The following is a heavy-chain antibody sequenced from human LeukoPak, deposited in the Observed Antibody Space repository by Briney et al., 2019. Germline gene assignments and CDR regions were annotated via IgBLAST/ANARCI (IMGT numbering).Heavy chain of an antibody. Sequence: SETLSLTCTVSGGSISSYYWSWIRQPPGKGLEWIGYIYYSGSTNYNPSLKSRVTISVVTSKNQFSLKLSSVIAADTAVYYCARTTMVRGTYYMDVWGKGTTVTVSS. D-gene: IGHD3-10*01. CDR2: IYYSGST. V-gene: IGHV4-59*01. J-gene: IGHJ6*03. CDR3: ARTTMVRGTYYMDV. CDR1: GGSISSYY.